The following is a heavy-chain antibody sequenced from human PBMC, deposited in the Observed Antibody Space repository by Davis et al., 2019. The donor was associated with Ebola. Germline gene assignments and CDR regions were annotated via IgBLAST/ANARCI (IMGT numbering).Heavy chain of an antibody. CDR2: IKQDGSEK. J-gene: IGHJ6*02. CDR3: ARLRSYYYYYGMDV. Sequence: GESLKISCAASGFTFSSYWMSWVRQAPGKGLEWVANIKQDGSEKYYVDSVKGRFTISRDNAKNSLYLQMNSLRAEDTAVYYCARLRSYYYYYGMDVWGQGTTVTVSS. V-gene: IGHV3-7*01. CDR1: GFTFSSYW.